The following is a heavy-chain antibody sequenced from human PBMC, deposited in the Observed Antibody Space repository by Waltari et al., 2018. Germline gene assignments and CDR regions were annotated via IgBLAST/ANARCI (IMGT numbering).Heavy chain of an antibody. Sequence: QVQLQESGPGLVKPSGTLSLTCAVPGGYITTRRWWSWVRQPPGTGLEWLGEIFHGGTTTDNPSLKSRVTIALDKSRNQFSLSLRTVTAADTAVYFCAREAWEQPTPGYDLWGQGTLVTVSS. CDR3: AREAWEQPTPGYDL. V-gene: IGHV4-4*02. D-gene: IGHD1-26*01. CDR1: GGYITTRRW. CDR2: IFHGGTT. J-gene: IGHJ5*02.